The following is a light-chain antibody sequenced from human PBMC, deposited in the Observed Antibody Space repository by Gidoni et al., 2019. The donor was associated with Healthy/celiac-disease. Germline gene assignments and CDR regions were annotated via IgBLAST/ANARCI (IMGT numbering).Light chain of an antibody. CDR2: DVS. CDR3: CSYAGSYALRV. J-gene: IGLJ2*01. Sequence: QSALTQPRSVPGSPGQSVTISCTGTSSDVGGYNYVSWYPQHPGKAPKLMIYDVSKRPSGVPDRFSGSKSGNTASLTISGLQAEDEADYYCCSYAGSYALRVFGGGTKLTVL. V-gene: IGLV2-11*01. CDR1: SSDVGGYNY.